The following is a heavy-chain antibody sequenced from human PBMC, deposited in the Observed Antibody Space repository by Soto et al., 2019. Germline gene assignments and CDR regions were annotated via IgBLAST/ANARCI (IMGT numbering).Heavy chain of an antibody. Sequence: QVQLVESGGGVVQPGRSLRLSCAASEFTFSTYTMYWVRQAPGKGLDWVAVISSDGDNSYYADSVKGRFTISRDNSKNTLFLQMNSLRAEDTSVYYCARGHDYTVRMDVWGQGTTVTVSS. CDR1: EFTFSTYT. CDR2: ISSDGDNS. J-gene: IGHJ6*02. V-gene: IGHV3-30-3*01. CDR3: ARGHDYTVRMDV. D-gene: IGHD4-4*01.